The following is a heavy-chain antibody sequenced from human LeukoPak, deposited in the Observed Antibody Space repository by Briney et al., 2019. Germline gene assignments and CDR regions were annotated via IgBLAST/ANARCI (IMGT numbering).Heavy chain of an antibody. CDR3: ARGSSGSYPNYFDY. D-gene: IGHD1-26*01. CDR1: GGSFSGCY. Sequence: PSETLSLTCAVYGGSFSGCYWSWIRQPPGKGLEWIGEINHSGSTNYNPSLKSRVTISVDTSKNQFSLKLSSVTAADTAVYYCARGSSGSYPNYFDYWGQGTLVTVSS. CDR2: INHSGST. V-gene: IGHV4-34*01. J-gene: IGHJ4*02.